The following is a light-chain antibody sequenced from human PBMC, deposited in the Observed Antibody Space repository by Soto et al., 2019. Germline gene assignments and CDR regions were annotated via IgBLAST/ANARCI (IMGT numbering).Light chain of an antibody. J-gene: IGKJ5*01. CDR2: GST. CDR3: QQSYSTPIT. CDR1: ESVSSNF. V-gene: IGKV3-20*01. Sequence: VLTQSPGTLSLSPGERATLSCRASESVSSNFLAWYQQKPGQAPRLLIYGSTNRATFIPDRFSGSGSGTDFTLTISRLEPEDFATYYCQQSYSTPITFGQGTRLEIK.